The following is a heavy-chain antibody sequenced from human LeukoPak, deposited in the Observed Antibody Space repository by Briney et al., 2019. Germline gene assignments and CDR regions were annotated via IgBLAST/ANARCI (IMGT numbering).Heavy chain of an antibody. Sequence: GGSLRLSCAGSGFPLRDYWMHWVRQAPGEGLVWVARIKNDGSDINYADSVKGRFTISRDNAENTLYLQMNSLRADDTAVYYSVGGVGSTYVLFDYWGQGTLVTVSS. J-gene: IGHJ4*02. CDR1: GFPLRDYW. D-gene: IGHD1-7*01. V-gene: IGHV3-74*01. CDR2: IKNDGSDI. CDR3: VGGVGSTYVLFDY.